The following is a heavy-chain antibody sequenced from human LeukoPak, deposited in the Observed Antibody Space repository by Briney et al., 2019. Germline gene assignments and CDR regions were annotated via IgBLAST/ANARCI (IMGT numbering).Heavy chain of an antibody. D-gene: IGHD2-2*02. CDR3: ARGVGYCSSTSCYNAFDI. V-gene: IGHV1-2*02. CDR1: RYTFTDYY. CDR2: IYPNSGGT. Sequence: ASVTVSCKASRYTFTDYYMHGVRPAAAQGGAWMGWIYPNSGGTNYAQKFQGRVTMTRDTSISTAYMELSRLRSDDTAVYYCARGVGYCSSTSCYNAFDIWGQGTMVTVSS. J-gene: IGHJ3*02.